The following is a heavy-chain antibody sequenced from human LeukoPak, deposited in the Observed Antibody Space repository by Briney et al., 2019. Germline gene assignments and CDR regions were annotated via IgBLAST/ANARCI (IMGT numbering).Heavy chain of an antibody. J-gene: IGHJ3*02. CDR3: SRGVSTAAGSSAFDM. CDR2: SRNKANGYTT. V-gene: IGHV3-72*01. D-gene: IGHD6-13*01. Sequence: PGGSLRLSCAASGFTFSSYGMHWVRQAPGKGLEWVGRSRNKANGYTTEYVASVKGRFTISRDDSKNSLYLQMNSLTTEDTAVYYCSRGVSTAAGSSAFDMWGQGTMVTVSS. CDR1: GFTFSSYG.